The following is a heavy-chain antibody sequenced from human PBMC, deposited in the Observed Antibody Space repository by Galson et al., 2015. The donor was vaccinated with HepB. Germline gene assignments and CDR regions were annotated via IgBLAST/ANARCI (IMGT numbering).Heavy chain of an antibody. Sequence: QSGAEVKKPGESLRISCKGSGYSFTSYWISWVRQMPGKGLEWMGRIDPSDSYTNYSPSFQGHVTISADKSISTAYLQWSSLKASDTAMYYCATLEGAYCSSTSCSDYWGQGTLVTVSS. J-gene: IGHJ4*02. CDR1: GYSFTSYW. CDR2: IDPSDSYT. CDR3: ATLEGAYCSSTSCSDY. V-gene: IGHV5-10-1*01. D-gene: IGHD2-2*01.